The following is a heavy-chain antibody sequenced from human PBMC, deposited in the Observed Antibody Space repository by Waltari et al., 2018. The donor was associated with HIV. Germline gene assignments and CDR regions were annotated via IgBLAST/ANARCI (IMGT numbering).Heavy chain of an antibody. Sequence: AESGGTLIQPGGSLRLSCVADEFFVNTNYMTWVRQAPGKSLEWVAVIYPGGDMHYGESVKGRFSLSRDNFRNTVFLQLNNLTFDDTALYFCARGVRYLGPWGHGTRVTVSS. CDR3: ARGVRYLGP. D-gene: IGHD3-9*01. V-gene: IGHV3-53*05. CDR1: EFFVNTNY. J-gene: IGHJ5*02. CDR2: IYPGGDM.